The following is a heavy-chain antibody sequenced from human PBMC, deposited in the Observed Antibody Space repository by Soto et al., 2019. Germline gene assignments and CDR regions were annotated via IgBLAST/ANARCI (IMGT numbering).Heavy chain of an antibody. J-gene: IGHJ6*02. Sequence: GGSLRLSCSASGFTFSSYAMSLVRQAPGKGLEWVSAISGSGGSTYYADSVKGRFTISRDNSKNTLYLQMNSLRAEDTAVYYCATVSAAGRCMDVWGQGTTVTVSS. CDR1: GFTFSSYA. V-gene: IGHV3-23*01. D-gene: IGHD6-13*01. CDR2: ISGSGGST. CDR3: ATVSAAGRCMDV.